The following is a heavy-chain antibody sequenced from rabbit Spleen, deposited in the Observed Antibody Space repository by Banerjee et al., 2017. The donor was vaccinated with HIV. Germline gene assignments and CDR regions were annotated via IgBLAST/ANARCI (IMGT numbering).Heavy chain of an antibody. CDR2: NAGSRSAFT. CDR3: ARDTGTSFSTYGMDL. D-gene: IGHD8-1*01. V-gene: IGHV1S45*01. CDR1: GFSFSSSYY. Sequence: QEQLVESGGGLVQPEGSMTLSCTASGFSFSSSYYMCWVRQAPGKGLEWIACNAGSRSAFTYYATWAKGRFTCSKASSTTVTLQMTSLTAADTATYFCARDTGTSFSTYGMDLWGPGTLVTVS. J-gene: IGHJ6*01.